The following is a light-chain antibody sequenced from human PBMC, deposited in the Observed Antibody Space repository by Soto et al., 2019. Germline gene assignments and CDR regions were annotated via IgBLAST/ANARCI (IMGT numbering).Light chain of an antibody. V-gene: IGLV1-51*01. CDR3: GTWDSILSVAL. CDR1: SSNIGTNY. J-gene: IGLJ2*01. Sequence: QAVLTQPPSVSAAPGQKVTISCSGSSSNIGTNYVCWYQQFPGTAPRLLIYDNNKRPSGIPDRFSGSKSGTSATLGITGLQTGDEADYYCGTWDSILSVALFGGWTKLTVL. CDR2: DNN.